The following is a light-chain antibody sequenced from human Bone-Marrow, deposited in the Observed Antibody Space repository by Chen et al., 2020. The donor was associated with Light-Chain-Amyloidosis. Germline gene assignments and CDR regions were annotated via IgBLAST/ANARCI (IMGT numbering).Light chain of an antibody. Sequence: EIVMTQSPATLSVSPGERVTLSCRASQSIKNKLAWYQQKTGQATRRLIYGASTRSTGIPARFSGSGSGTEFTLTIRSMQPEDFAVYYCQQYDNWKTFGQGTNVEIK. V-gene: IGKV3-15*01. CDR2: GAS. CDR3: QQYDNWKT. J-gene: IGKJ1*01. CDR1: QSIKNK.